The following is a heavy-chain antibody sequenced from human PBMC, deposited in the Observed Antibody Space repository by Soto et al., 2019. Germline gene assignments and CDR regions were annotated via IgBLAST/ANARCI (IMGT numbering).Heavy chain of an antibody. CDR1: GFTFSSFA. J-gene: IGHJ4*02. V-gene: IGHV3-23*01. Sequence: GGSLRLSCAASGFTFSSFAMTWVRQASGKGLEWVSTIGTSNGKYYTDSVKGRFTVSRDNSKNTLYLQMNSLRAEDMAVYYCSKQKGYCTGDTCYFDDWGQGTLVTVSS. CDR3: SKQKGYCTGDTCYFDD. CDR2: IGTSNGK. D-gene: IGHD2-8*02.